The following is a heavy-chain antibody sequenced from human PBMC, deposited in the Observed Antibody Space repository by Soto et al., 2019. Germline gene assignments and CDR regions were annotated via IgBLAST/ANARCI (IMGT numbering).Heavy chain of an antibody. CDR2: IGHGGGT. CDR3: ARHGGYYSAY. V-gene: IGHV4-34*01. CDR1: GGSFSGYY. Sequence: QVQLQQWGAGLLKPSETLSVTCAVYGGSFSGYYWSWIRQPPGKGLEWIGEIGHGGGTIYNPSLETRVTISEDSSNNQFSLKVNSVTAADTAVYYCARHGGYYSAYWGQGAPVTVSS. D-gene: IGHD3-16*01. J-gene: IGHJ4*02.